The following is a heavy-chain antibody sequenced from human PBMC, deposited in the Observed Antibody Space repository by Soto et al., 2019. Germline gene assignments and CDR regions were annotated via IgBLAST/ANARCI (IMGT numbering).Heavy chain of an antibody. CDR3: AHRPLLWFGEWSWFDP. Sequence: QITLKESGPTLVKPTQTLTLTCTFSGFSLSTSGVGVGWIRQPPGKDLEWLALIYWNDDKRYSPSLKSRLTITKDTSKNQVVLTMTNMDPVDTATYYCAHRPLLWFGEWSWFDPWGQGTLVTVSS. V-gene: IGHV2-5*01. CDR1: GFSLSTSGVG. D-gene: IGHD3-10*01. CDR2: IYWNDDK. J-gene: IGHJ5*02.